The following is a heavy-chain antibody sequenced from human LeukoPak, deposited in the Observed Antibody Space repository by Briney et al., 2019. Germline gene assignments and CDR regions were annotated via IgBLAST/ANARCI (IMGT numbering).Heavy chain of an antibody. CDR1: GFTVSSNY. Sequence: GGSLRLSCAASGFTVSSNYMNWVRQAPGKGLEXXXVINSGGSTYYADSVKGRFTISRHISKNTLYLQMNSLRVEDTAIYYCAREKDSSSYYDAFDLWGQGTLVTVSS. J-gene: IGHJ3*01. D-gene: IGHD3-22*01. CDR2: INSGGST. CDR3: AREKDSSSYYDAFDL. V-gene: IGHV3-53*04.